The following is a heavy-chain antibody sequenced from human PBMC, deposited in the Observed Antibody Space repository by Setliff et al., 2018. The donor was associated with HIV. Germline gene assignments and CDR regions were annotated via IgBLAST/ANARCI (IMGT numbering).Heavy chain of an antibody. CDR3: AKKTAAYTSGSWLHY. CDR2: IKSKVSGETA. V-gene: IGHV3-15*01. J-gene: IGHJ4*02. CDR1: GLTFKTAW. D-gene: IGHD3-10*01. Sequence: GGSLRLSCVASGLTFKTAWMGWVRQAPGKGLEWVGRIKSKVSGETADYAAPVTGRFTISRDDSRNMVFLQMNSLRAEDTAVYYCAKKTAAYTSGSWLHYWGQGTLVTVSS.